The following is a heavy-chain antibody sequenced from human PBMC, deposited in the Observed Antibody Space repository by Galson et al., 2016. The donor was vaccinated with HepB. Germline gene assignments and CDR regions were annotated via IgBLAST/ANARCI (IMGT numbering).Heavy chain of an antibody. J-gene: IGHJ4*02. D-gene: IGHD2-21*02. CDR1: GFTFSRYG. CDR3: AKLDCGRDCPRDD. V-gene: IGHV3-30*19. Sequence: CAASGFTFSRYGMHWVRQAPGKGLEWVAVISYDGGDKHYADSVKGRFTVSRDNSKNTLFLQMNSLRVEDTAVYYCAKLDCGRDCPRDDWGQGTLVTVSS. CDR2: ISYDGGDK.